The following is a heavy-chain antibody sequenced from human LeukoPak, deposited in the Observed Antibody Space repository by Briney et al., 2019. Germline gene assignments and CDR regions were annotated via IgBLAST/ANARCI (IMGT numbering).Heavy chain of an antibody. Sequence: SETLSLTCTVSGGSISSYYWSWIRQPAGKGLEWIGRIYTSGRTYYNPSLKSRVSMSVDTSKNQFSLKLSSVTAADTAVYYCARLSTVTTSFDYWGQGTLVTVSS. D-gene: IGHD4-11*01. V-gene: IGHV4-4*07. CDR3: ARLSTVTTSFDY. CDR2: IYTSGRT. J-gene: IGHJ4*02. CDR1: GGSISSYY.